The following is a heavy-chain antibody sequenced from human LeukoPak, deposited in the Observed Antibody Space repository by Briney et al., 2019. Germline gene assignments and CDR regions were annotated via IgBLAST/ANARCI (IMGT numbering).Heavy chain of an antibody. CDR1: GFTITTNY. CDR3: AREAVMPVAPVGIGTSDRPLYEYYALDV. J-gene: IGHJ6*02. D-gene: IGHD1-1*01. CDR2: IYGDDET. V-gene: IGHV3-53*01. Sequence: HPGGSLRLSCAASGFTITTNYMSWVRQAPGRGLEWVAVIYGDDETNYSDSVKGRFTISRDNSKNTFYLQMNSLRAEDTAVYYCAREAVMPVAPVGIGTSDRPLYEYYALDVWGQGTTVTV.